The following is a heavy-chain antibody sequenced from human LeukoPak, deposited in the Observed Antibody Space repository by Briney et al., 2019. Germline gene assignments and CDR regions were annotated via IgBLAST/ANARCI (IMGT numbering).Heavy chain of an antibody. CDR2: ISYTGST. Sequence: SETLSLTCTVSGGSISPYFWSWMRQTPGKGLEWIGYISYTGSTNYNPALKSRVTISVDTSKNQFSLQLTSVTAADTAVYYCARDDYRGVINFDPWGQGTLVTVSS. V-gene: IGHV4-59*01. D-gene: IGHD3-10*01. CDR3: ARDDYRGVINFDP. J-gene: IGHJ5*02. CDR1: GGSISPYF.